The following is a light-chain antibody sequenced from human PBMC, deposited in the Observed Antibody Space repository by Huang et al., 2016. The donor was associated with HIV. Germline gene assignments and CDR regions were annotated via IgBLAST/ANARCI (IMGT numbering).Light chain of an antibody. Sequence: DIQMTQSPSSLSASVGDRVTITCQASQDISDYLNWYQQKPGKAPKLLIYDASNLETGVPSRFGGSGSGTDFVFTISSLQPEDIATYYCQQYSDRRAFGPGTKVDIQ. V-gene: IGKV1-33*01. J-gene: IGKJ3*01. CDR3: QQYSDRRA. CDR1: QDISDY. CDR2: DAS.